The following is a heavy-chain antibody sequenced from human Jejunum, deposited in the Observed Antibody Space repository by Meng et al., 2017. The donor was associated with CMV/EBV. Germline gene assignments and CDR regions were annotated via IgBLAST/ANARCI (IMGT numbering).Heavy chain of an antibody. J-gene: IGHJ4*02. V-gene: IGHV4-34*02. Sequence: QRQLQQGGAGLLRPSETLSLTCAGYGGSVSGHYWSWIRQTPGKGLEWIGEMNPSGVTIYNPSLKGRVTISVDTSKNQFSLKLTSVTAADTALYYCARELGYCSGGNCYGGTFDYWGQGTLVTVSS. CDR1: GGSVSGHY. D-gene: IGHD2-15*01. CDR2: MNPSGVT. CDR3: ARELGYCSGGNCYGGTFDY.